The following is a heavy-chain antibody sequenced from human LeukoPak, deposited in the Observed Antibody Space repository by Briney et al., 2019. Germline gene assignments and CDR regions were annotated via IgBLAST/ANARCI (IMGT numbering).Heavy chain of an antibody. CDR1: GYTFTGYY. Sequence: ASVKVSCKASGYTFTGYYMHWVRQAPGQGLEWMGWINPNSGGTNYAQKFQGRVTMTRDTSISTAYMELSRLRSDDTAVYYCAKSYDFWSGYYTQDYWGQGTLVTVSS. V-gene: IGHV1-2*02. J-gene: IGHJ4*02. D-gene: IGHD3-3*01. CDR2: INPNSGGT. CDR3: AKSYDFWSGYYTQDY.